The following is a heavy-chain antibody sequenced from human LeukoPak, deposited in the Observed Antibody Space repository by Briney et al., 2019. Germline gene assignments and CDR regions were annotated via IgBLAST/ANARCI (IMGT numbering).Heavy chain of an antibody. Sequence: PSETLSLTCTVSGSSISSYYWSWIRQPPGKGLEWIGYIYYSGSTNYNPSLKSRVTISVDTSKNQFSLKLSSVTAADTAVYYCARHTIYDAFDIWGQGTMVTVSS. CDR2: IYYSGST. CDR3: ARHTIYDAFDI. J-gene: IGHJ3*02. V-gene: IGHV4-59*01. D-gene: IGHD3-10*01. CDR1: GSSISSYY.